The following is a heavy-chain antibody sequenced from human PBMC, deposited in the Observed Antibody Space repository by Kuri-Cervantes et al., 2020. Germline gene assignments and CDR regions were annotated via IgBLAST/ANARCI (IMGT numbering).Heavy chain of an antibody. CDR3: ARATWPTYYFDY. V-gene: IGHV4-4*07. Sequence: SETLSLTCTVSGGSISNNFWSWVRQPAGKGLEWIGRIYTTGSTDYKPTPNYNPSLRSRVTMSIDTSRNQFSVKLSSVTAADSAVYYCARATWPTYYFDYWGQGTLVTVSS. CDR1: GGSISNNF. J-gene: IGHJ4*02. CDR2: IYTTGST.